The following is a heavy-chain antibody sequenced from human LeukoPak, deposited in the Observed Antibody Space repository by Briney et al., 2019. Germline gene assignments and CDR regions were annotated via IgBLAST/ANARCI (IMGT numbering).Heavy chain of an antibody. J-gene: IGHJ4*02. V-gene: IGHV4-59*01. CDR3: ARWNYYGSGSYYPSFDY. D-gene: IGHD3-10*01. CDR1: GGSISSYY. Sequence: PSETLSLTCTVSGGSISSYYWSWIRQPPGKGLEWIGYIYYSGSTNYNPSLKSRVTISVDTSKNQFSLKLSSVTAADTAVYYCARWNYYGSGSYYPSFDYWGQGTLVTVSS. CDR2: IYYSGST.